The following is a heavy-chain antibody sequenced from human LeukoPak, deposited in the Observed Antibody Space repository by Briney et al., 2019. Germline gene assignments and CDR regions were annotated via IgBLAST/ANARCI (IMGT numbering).Heavy chain of an antibody. D-gene: IGHD1-26*01. J-gene: IGHJ6*02. Sequence: GGSLRLSCTASGFTFSSYAMHWVRQAPGKGLEWVAIISYDGRDKYYADSVKGRFTISRDNSKNTLYLQMNSLGTEDTAVNYCARSREVGATSFDFGMDVWGQGTTVTVSS. V-gene: IGHV3-30*04. CDR2: ISYDGRDK. CDR3: ARSREVGATSFDFGMDV. CDR1: GFTFSSYA.